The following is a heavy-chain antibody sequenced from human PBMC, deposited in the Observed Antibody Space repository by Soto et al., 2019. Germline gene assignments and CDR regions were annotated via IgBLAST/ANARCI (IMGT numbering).Heavy chain of an antibody. CDR1: GYTFTSYG. V-gene: IGHV1-18*01. J-gene: IGHJ5*02. CDR2: ISAYNGNT. CDR3: ARVVQPTVTTNNWFDP. Sequence: QVQLVQSGAEVKKPGASVKVSCKASGYTFTSYGISWVRQAPGQGLEWMGWISAYNGNTNYAQKLQGRVTMTTDTSTSTAYMKLRSLRSDDTAVYYCARVVQPTVTTNNWFDPWGQGTLVTVSS. D-gene: IGHD4-17*01.